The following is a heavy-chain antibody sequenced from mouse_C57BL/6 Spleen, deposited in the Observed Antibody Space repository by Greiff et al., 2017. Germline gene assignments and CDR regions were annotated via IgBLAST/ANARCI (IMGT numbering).Heavy chain of an antibody. CDR3: ARDYGSSYAMDY. Sequence: EVKVVESGGGLVKPGGSLKLSCAASGFTFSDYGMHWVRQAPEKGLEWVAYISSGSSTIYYADTVKGRFTISRDNAKNNLFLQMTSLRSEDTAMYYCARDYGSSYAMDYWGQGTSVTVSS. CDR1: GFTFSDYG. V-gene: IGHV5-17*01. J-gene: IGHJ4*01. CDR2: ISSGSSTI. D-gene: IGHD1-1*01.